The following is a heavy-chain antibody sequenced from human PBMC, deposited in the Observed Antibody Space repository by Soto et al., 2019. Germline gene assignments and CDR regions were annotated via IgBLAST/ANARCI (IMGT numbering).Heavy chain of an antibody. CDR1: GGTFNSYD. Sequence: QVQLVQSGAEVKKPGSSMKVSCKASGGTFNSYDINWVRQAPGQGLEWMGGIIPIVETPKYAQKFQGRVTITADESTNTVDMELSSLRSEDTAMYYCARLARPNYYDTSGFLKDNWFDPWGQGTLVTVSS. D-gene: IGHD3-22*01. J-gene: IGHJ5*02. CDR2: IIPIVETP. CDR3: ARLARPNYYDTSGFLKDNWFDP. V-gene: IGHV1-69*01.